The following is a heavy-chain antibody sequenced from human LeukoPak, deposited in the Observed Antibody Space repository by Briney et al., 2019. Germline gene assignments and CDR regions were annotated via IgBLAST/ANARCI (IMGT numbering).Heavy chain of an antibody. J-gene: IGHJ4*02. CDR2: VYFTGIT. Sequence: PSETLSLTCTVSGGPISSSYWSWIRQPPGRGLEWIGYVYFTGITNYNPSLKSRVTMAVDTSKNQLSLRLSSVTAADTAVYYCARDLGYSSGHYDYWGQGTLVTVSS. D-gene: IGHD6-19*01. CDR3: ARDLGYSSGHYDY. V-gene: IGHV4-59*12. CDR1: GGPISSSY.